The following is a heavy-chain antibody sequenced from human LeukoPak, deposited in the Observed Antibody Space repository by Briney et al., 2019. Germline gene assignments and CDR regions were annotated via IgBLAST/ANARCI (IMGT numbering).Heavy chain of an antibody. V-gene: IGHV4-39*07. Sequence: SESLSLTRTVSGGSISSSSYYWAWIREPPGKGLEWIGSIYYSGSTYYNPSLKSRVTISVDTSKNQFSLKLSSVTAADTAVYYCASERAYSSSWYYFDYWGQGTLVTVSS. CDR3: ASERAYSSSWYYFDY. D-gene: IGHD6-13*01. CDR1: GGSISSSSYY. J-gene: IGHJ4*02. CDR2: IYYSGST.